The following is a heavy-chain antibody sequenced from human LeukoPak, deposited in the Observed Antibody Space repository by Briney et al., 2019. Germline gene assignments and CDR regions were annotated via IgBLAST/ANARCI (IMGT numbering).Heavy chain of an antibody. D-gene: IGHD6-13*01. V-gene: IGHV3-21*04. CDR1: GFTFSSYS. CDR2: ISSSSSYI. CDR3: AKAAAGSDY. Sequence: GGSLRLSCAASGFTFSSYSMNWVRQAPGKGLEWVSSISSSSSYIYYADSMKGRFTISRDNSKNTLYLQMNSLRAEDTAVYYCAKAAAGSDYWGQGTLVTVSS. J-gene: IGHJ4*02.